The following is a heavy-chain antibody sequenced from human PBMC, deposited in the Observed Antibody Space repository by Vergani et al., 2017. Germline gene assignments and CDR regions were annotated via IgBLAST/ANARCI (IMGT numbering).Heavy chain of an antibody. V-gene: IGHV3-15*01. CDR1: GFTFSNAW. CDR2: IKSKTDGGTT. J-gene: IGHJ5*02. CDR3: TRGYTIFGVGPTFDP. D-gene: IGHD3-3*01. Sequence: EVQLVESGGGLVKPGGSLRLSCAASGFTFSNAWMSWVRQAPGKGLEWVGRIKSKTDGGTTEYAASVKGRFTISRDDSKSIAYLQMNSLKTEDTAVYYCTRGYTIFGVGPTFDPWGQGTLVTVSS.